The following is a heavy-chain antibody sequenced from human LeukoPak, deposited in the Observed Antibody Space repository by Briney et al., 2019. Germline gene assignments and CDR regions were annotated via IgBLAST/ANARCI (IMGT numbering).Heavy chain of an antibody. D-gene: IGHD4-23*01. Sequence: GGSLRLSCAASGFTSDDYAMHWVRQAPGKGLEWVSGISRNSDTIGYADSVKGRFTISRDNAKNSLYLRINSLRIEDMALYYCAKSYINYGGNSADAFDIWGQGTMVTVSS. CDR2: ISRNSDTI. J-gene: IGHJ3*02. CDR1: GFTSDDYA. CDR3: AKSYINYGGNSADAFDI. V-gene: IGHV3-9*02.